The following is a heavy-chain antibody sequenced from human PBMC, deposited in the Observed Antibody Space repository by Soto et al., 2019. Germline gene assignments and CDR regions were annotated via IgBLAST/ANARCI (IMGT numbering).Heavy chain of an antibody. D-gene: IGHD2-15*01. CDR2: IYHSGST. Sequence: SETLSLTCAVSGGSISSSNWWSWVRQPPGKGLEWIGEIYHSGSTNYNPSLKSRVTISVDKSKNQFSLKLSSVTAADTAVYYYATYTPYCSGGSCYGMDVWGQGTTVTVSS. J-gene: IGHJ6*02. V-gene: IGHV4-4*02. CDR3: ATYTPYCSGGSCYGMDV. CDR1: GGSISSSNW.